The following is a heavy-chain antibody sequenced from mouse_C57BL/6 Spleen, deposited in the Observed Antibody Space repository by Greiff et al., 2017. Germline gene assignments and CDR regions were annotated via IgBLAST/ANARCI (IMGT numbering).Heavy chain of an antibody. CDR1: GFTFSSYG. D-gene: IGHD2-3*01. Sequence: DVMLVESGGDLVKPGGSLKLSCAASGFTFSSYGMSWVRQTPDKRLEWVATISSGGSYTYYPDSVKGRFTISRDNAKNTLYLQMSSLKSEDTAMYYCARRSEVYDGYYVGAMDYWGQGTSVTVSS. CDR3: ARRSEVYDGYYVGAMDY. J-gene: IGHJ4*01. CDR2: ISSGGSYT. V-gene: IGHV5-6*02.